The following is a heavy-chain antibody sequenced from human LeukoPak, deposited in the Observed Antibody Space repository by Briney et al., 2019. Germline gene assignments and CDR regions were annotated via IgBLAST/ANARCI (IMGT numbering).Heavy chain of an antibody. D-gene: IGHD3-22*01. V-gene: IGHV3-64*01. CDR1: GFSFSSSA. J-gene: IGHJ4*02. CDR3: AKGYYDSSGSLDY. CDR2: ISSSGGRT. Sequence: GGSLRLSCAASGFSFSSSAMHWVRQAPGKGLERVSGISSSGGRTHCANSVKGGVTISRDKSKNTLYLQMGSLRAEDMAVYYCAKGYYDSSGSLDYWGQGTLVTVSS.